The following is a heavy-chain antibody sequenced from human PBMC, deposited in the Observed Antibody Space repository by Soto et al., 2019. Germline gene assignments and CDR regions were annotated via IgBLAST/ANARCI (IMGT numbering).Heavy chain of an antibody. D-gene: IGHD6-13*01. V-gene: IGHV3-33*01. Sequence: HPGGSLRLSCAASGFTFSSYGMHWVRQAPGKGLEWVAVIWYDGSNKYYADSVKGRFTISRDNSKNTLYLQMNSLRAEDTAVYYFARDWRRSIAAAGICFDYWGQGTLVTVSS. CDR2: IWYDGSNK. CDR3: ARDWRRSIAAAGICFDY. J-gene: IGHJ4*02. CDR1: GFTFSSYG.